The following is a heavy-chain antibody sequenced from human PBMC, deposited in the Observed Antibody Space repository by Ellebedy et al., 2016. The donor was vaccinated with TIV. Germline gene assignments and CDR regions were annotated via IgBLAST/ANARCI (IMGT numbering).Heavy chain of an antibody. CDR1: GFSLIDYA. CDR3: TRDPRPYGSGREYYYMDV. D-gene: IGHD3-10*01. V-gene: IGHV3-9*01. CDR2: ISWHGHTI. Sequence: GGSLRLSXAASGFSLIDYAMHWVRQAPGKGLEWVSGISWHGHTIDYAESVEGRFTISRDNAKNSLYLQMNSLRAEDTAFYYCTRDPRPYGSGREYYYMDVWGKGTTVTVSS. J-gene: IGHJ6*03.